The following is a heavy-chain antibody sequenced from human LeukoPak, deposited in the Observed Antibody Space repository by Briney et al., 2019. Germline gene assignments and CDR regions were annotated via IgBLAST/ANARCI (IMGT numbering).Heavy chain of an antibody. CDR2: IKQDGSEK. D-gene: IGHD3-3*01. CDR1: GFTFSSYW. V-gene: IGHV3-7*01. Sequence: PGGSLRLSCAASGFTFSSYWMSWVRQAPGKGLEWVANIKQDGSEKYYVDSVKGRFTISRDNAKNSLYLQMNSLRAEDTAVYYCARDSPTFTIFGVVNWFDPWGQGTLVTVSS. CDR3: ARDSPTFTIFGVVNWFDP. J-gene: IGHJ5*02.